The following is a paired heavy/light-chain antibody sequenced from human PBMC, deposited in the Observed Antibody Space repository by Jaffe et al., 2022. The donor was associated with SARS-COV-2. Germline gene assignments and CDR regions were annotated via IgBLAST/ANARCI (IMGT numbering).Light chain of an antibody. CDR2: DAS. CDR1: QSVSSY. J-gene: IGKJ2*01. Sequence: EIVLTQSPATLSLSPGERATLSCRASQSVSSYLAWYQQKPGQAPRLLIYDASNRATGIPARFSGSGSGTDFTLTISSLEPEDFAVYYCQQRSNWPPGYTFGQGTKLEIK. CDR3: QQRSNWPPGYT. V-gene: IGKV3-11*01.
Heavy chain of an antibody. J-gene: IGHJ6*02. CDR3: ARDGGPDIVVVPAAPIIDYYGMDV. CDR1: GFTFSSYS. V-gene: IGHV3-21*01. CDR2: ISSSSSYI. Sequence: EVQLVESGGGLVKPGGSLRLSCAASGFTFSSYSMNWVRQAPGKGLEWVSSISSSSSYIYYADSVKGRFTISRDNAKNSLYLQMNSLRAEDTAVYYCARDGGPDIVVVPAAPIIDYYGMDVWGQGTTVTVSS. D-gene: IGHD2-2*01.